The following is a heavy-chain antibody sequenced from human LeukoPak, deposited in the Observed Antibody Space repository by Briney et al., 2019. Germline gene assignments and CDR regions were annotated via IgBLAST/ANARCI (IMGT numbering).Heavy chain of an antibody. D-gene: IGHD6-13*01. CDR2: IIPILGIA. CDR1: GGTFSSYA. J-gene: IGHJ6*02. Sequence: ASVKVSCKASGGTFSSYAISWVRQAPGQGLEWMGRIIPILGIANYARKFQGRVTITADKSTSTAYMELSSLRSEDTAVYYCARDEYSSSWYPPDYYYYGMDVWGQGTTVTVSS. CDR3: ARDEYSSSWYPPDYYYYGMDV. V-gene: IGHV1-69*04.